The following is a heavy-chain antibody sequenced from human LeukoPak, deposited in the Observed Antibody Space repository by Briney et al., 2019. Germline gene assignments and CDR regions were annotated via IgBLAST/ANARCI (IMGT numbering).Heavy chain of an antibody. Sequence: ASVKVSCKASGYTFTSYYINWVRQATGQGLEWMGWMNPNSGNTGYAQKFQGRVTMTRNTSISTAYMELSSLRSEDTAMFYCARFSAAAATNWGQGTLVTVSS. D-gene: IGHD6-13*01. J-gene: IGHJ4*02. CDR3: ARFSAAAATN. V-gene: IGHV1-8*01. CDR1: GYTFTSYY. CDR2: MNPNSGNT.